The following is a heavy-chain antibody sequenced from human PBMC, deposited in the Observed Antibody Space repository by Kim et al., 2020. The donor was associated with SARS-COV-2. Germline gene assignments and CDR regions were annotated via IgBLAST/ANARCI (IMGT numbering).Heavy chain of an antibody. V-gene: IGHV4-4*07. CDR3: ASALGH. D-gene: IGHD3-16*02. CDR2: TRGST. J-gene: IGHJ4*02. Sequence: TRGSTKYNPSLQSRVTMSVDKSKNQFSLKLSSVAAADTAVYYCASALGHWGQGTLVTVSS.